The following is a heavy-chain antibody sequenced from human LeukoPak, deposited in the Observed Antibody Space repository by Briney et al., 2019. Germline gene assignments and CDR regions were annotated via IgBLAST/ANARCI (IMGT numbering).Heavy chain of an antibody. CDR3: AKDRGGITIFGVVTHDAFDI. D-gene: IGHD3-3*01. J-gene: IGHJ3*02. Sequence: ASVKVSCKASGYTFTGYYMHWVRQAPGQGLEWMGWINPNSGGTNYAQKFQGRVTITRDTSISTAYMELSRLRSDDPAVYYCAKDRGGITIFGVVTHDAFDIWGQGTMVTVSS. CDR1: GYTFTGYY. CDR2: INPNSGGT. V-gene: IGHV1-2*02.